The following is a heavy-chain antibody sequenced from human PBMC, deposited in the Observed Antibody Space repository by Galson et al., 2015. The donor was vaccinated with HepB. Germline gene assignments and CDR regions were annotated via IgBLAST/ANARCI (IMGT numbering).Heavy chain of an antibody. V-gene: IGHV1-18*01. CDR1: GYTFINYG. Sequence: SVKVSCKASGYTFINYGISWVRQAPGQGLEWMGWISGYNVNRKYAQKLQGRVTMSVDTSKNQFSLKLNSVTAADTAVYYCARQKGTKIPFDYWGQGTLVTVSS. J-gene: IGHJ4*02. CDR2: ISGYNVNR. CDR3: ARQKGTKIPFDY. D-gene: IGHD2-8*01.